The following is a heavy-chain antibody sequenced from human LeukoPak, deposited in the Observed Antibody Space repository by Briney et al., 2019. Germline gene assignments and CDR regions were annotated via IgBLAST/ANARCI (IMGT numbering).Heavy chain of an antibody. CDR2: IYSGDSDT. J-gene: IGHJ3*02. CDR1: GYSFTSYW. CDR3: ARQGNYYDSSGYQTQAFDI. V-gene: IGHV5-51*01. Sequence: GESLKISCKGSGYSFTSYWIGWVRQMPGKGLEWMGIIYSGDSDTRYSPSFQGQVTISADKSISTAYLQWSSLKASDTAMYYCARQGNYYDSSGYQTQAFDIWGQGTMVTVSS. D-gene: IGHD3-22*01.